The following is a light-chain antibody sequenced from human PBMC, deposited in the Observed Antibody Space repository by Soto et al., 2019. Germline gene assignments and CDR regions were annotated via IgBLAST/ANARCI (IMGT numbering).Light chain of an antibody. CDR1: QSVNSN. Sequence: ETVMTQSPATLSVSPGERATLSCRASQSVNSNLAWYQQKSGQAPRLLIYGASTRATGIPVRFSGSGSGTEFTLTISSLQSEDSAVYYCQQYTYGHWTLGQGTKVEIK. CDR3: QQYTYGHWT. J-gene: IGKJ1*01. V-gene: IGKV3-15*01. CDR2: GAS.